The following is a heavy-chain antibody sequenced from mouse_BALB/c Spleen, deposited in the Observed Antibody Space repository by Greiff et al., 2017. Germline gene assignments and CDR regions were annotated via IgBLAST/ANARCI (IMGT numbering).Heavy chain of an antibody. J-gene: IGHJ2*01. Sequence: VQLQQSGAELVKPGASVKLSCTASGFNIKDTYMHWVKQRPEQGLEWIGRIDPANGNTKYDPKFQGKATITADTSSNTAYLQLSSLTSEDTAVYYCAGVLHFDYWGQGTTLTGSS. CDR2: IDPANGNT. CDR3: AGVLHFDY. CDR1: GFNIKDTY. V-gene: IGHV14-3*02.